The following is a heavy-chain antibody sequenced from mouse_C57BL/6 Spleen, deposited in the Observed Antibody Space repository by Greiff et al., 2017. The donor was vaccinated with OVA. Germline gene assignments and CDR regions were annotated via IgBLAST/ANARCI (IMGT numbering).Heavy chain of an antibody. J-gene: IGHJ3*01. CDR3: ATGADAWFAY. Sequence: EVQVVESGGGLVKPGGSLKLSCAASGFTFSDYGMHWVRQAPEKGLEWVAYISSGSSTIYYADTVKGRFTISRDNAKTTLFLQMTSRRSEDTAMYYCATGADAWFAYWGQGTLVTVSA. V-gene: IGHV5-17*01. CDR2: ISSGSSTI. CDR1: GFTFSDYG.